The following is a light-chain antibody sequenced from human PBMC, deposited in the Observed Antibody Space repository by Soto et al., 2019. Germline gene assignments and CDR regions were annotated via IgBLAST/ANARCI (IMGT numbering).Light chain of an antibody. CDR3: GTWDSSLSAGV. CDR1: NSNIGNNY. CDR2: DNN. Sequence: QSALTRPPSVSATPGQTVTISCSGSNSNIGNNYVSWYQQLPGTAPKLLIYDNNKRPSEIPDRFSGSKSGPSATLGITGLQTGDEADYYCGTWDSSLSAGVFGTGTKVTVL. V-gene: IGLV1-51*01. J-gene: IGLJ1*01.